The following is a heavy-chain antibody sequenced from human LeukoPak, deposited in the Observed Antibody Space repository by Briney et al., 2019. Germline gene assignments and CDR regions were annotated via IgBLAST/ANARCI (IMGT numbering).Heavy chain of an antibody. CDR1: GHTFISYY. V-gene: IGHV1-46*01. Sequence: ASVKVSCKASGHTFISYYMHWVRQAPGQGLEWMGIINPSGGTTSYAQKFQGRVTMTRDTSTSTVYMDLRSLRSEDTAVYYCARDRGYCSGGSCGSWFDPWGQGTPVTVSS. D-gene: IGHD2-15*01. CDR3: ARDRGYCSGGSCGSWFDP. J-gene: IGHJ5*02. CDR2: INPSGGTT.